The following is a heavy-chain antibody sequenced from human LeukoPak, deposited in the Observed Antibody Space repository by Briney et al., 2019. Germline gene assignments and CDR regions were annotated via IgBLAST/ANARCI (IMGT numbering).Heavy chain of an antibody. CDR3: VRDSDHAPDY. J-gene: IGHJ4*02. V-gene: IGHV1-18*01. Sequence: ASVKVSCKTSGYIFTNYGVSWVRQAPGQGLEWMGWINVYNGHTIYAQEFQGRVTLTTDTSTSTAHMDLRSLRSDDTAVYYCVRDSDHAPDYWGQGTLITVSS. CDR1: GYIFTNYG. CDR2: INVYNGHT. D-gene: IGHD3-10*01.